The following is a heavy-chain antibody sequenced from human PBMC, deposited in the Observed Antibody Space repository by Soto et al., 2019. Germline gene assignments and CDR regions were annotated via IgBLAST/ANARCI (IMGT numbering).Heavy chain of an antibody. CDR3: VRDPGVREYYYDY. J-gene: IGHJ4*02. Sequence: QIQLVESGGGVVQPGRSLRLSCGASGYSFRSYGMHWVRRGPGKGLEWVALIWYDGSKKYYADPVKGRFTVSRDDDRSTLYLQIDSLTAEDTGMYYCVRDPGVREYYYDYWGQGTLVTVSS. CDR2: IWYDGSKK. V-gene: IGHV3-33*01. CDR1: GYSFRSYG. D-gene: IGHD3-10*01.